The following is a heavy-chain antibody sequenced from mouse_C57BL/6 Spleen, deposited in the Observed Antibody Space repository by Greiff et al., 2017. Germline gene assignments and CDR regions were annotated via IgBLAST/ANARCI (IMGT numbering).Heavy chain of an antibody. CDR2: IHPNSGST. Sequence: QVQLKQPGAELVKPGASVKLSCKASGYTFTSYWMHWVKQRPGQGLEWIGMIHPNSGSTNYNEKFKSKATLTVDKSSSTAYMQLSSLTSEDSAVYYCARWGYTVPHTGAYWGQGTLVTVSA. D-gene: IGHD1-1*01. CDR3: ARWGYTVPHTGAY. V-gene: IGHV1-64*01. CDR1: GYTFTSYW. J-gene: IGHJ3*01.